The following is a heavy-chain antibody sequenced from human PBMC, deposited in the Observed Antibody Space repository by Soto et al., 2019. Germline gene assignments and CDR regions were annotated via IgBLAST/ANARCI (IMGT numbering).Heavy chain of an antibody. CDR3: SGGVGDAV. CDR2: TNQDGTAN. J-gene: IGHJ4*02. D-gene: IGHD1-26*01. Sequence: DEQLVESGGGLVQPGGSLRLSCAVSGFTFRRDWMNWVRQAPGKGLAWVAHTNQDGTANYYVDSVKGRFTISRDNAKNSLYLQMNGLSVDDTAVYYCSGGVGDAVWGQGTLVTVSS. V-gene: IGHV3-7*04. CDR1: GFTFRRDW.